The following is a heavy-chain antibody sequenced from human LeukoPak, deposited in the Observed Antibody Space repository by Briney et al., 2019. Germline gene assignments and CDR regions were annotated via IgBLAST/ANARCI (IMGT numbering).Heavy chain of an antibody. D-gene: IGHD3-10*01. V-gene: IGHV3-11*01. CDR1: GFTFSDYY. CDR3: AVLWFGDGVEDAFDI. J-gene: IGHJ3*02. Sequence: PGGSLRLSCAASGFTFSDYYMSWIRQAPGKGLEWVSYISSSGSTIYYADSVKGRFTISRDNAKNSLYLQMNSLRAEDTAVYYCAVLWFGDGVEDAFDIWGQGTMVTVSS. CDR2: ISSSGSTI.